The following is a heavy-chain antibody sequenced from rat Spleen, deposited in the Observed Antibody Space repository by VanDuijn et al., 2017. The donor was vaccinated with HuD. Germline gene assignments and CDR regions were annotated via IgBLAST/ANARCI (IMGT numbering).Heavy chain of an antibody. D-gene: IGHD1-5*01. CDR2: IWDDGTT. CDR1: GFSLTSYN. J-gene: IGHJ2*01. Sequence: QVQLKESGPGLVQPSQTLSLTCTVSGFSLTSYNVHWVRQPPGEGLEWMGGIWDDGTTDYNSALKSRLSISRDTSKNQVFLKMNSLQTEDIATYYCARALGTTLDYWGQGVMVTVSS. CDR3: ARALGTTLDY. V-gene: IGHV2-30*01.